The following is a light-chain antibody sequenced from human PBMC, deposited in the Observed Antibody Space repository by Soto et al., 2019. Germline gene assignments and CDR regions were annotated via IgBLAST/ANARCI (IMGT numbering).Light chain of an antibody. CDR3: LQHYNYPLT. CDR1: QTISSW. Sequence: DIQMTQSPSTLSGSVGDRVTITCRASQTISSWLAWYQQKPGKAPKRLIYGASRLQSGVPSRFSGSGSGTEFTLTISSLQPEDFATYYCLQHYNYPLTFGGGAKVDIK. V-gene: IGKV1-5*01. J-gene: IGKJ4*01. CDR2: GAS.